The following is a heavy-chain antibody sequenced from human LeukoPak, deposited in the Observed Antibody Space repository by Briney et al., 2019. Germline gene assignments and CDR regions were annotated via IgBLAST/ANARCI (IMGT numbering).Heavy chain of an antibody. Sequence: GGSLRLSCVASGFTFSSYEMNWVRQAPGKGLEWVSYISSSGSTIYYADSVKGRFTISRDNAKNSLYLQMNSLRAEDTAVYYCARAVGRSSSWSPIPGGDFDYWGQGTLVTVSS. CDR3: ARAVGRSSSWSPIPGGDFDY. CDR1: GFTFSSYE. J-gene: IGHJ4*02. V-gene: IGHV3-48*03. D-gene: IGHD6-13*01. CDR2: ISSSGSTI.